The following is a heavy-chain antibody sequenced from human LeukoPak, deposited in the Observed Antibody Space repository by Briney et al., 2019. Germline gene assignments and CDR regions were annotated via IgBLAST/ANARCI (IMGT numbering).Heavy chain of an antibody. CDR3: ARDRGYCGGDCYSDAFDI. J-gene: IGHJ3*02. Sequence: GGSLRLSCAASGFTFSSYSMNWVRQAPGKGLEWVSSISSSSSYIYYADSVKGRFTISRDNAKNSLYLQMNSLRAEDTAVYYCARDRGYCGGDCYSDAFDIWGQGTMVTVSS. CDR2: ISSSSSYI. CDR1: GFTFSSYS. V-gene: IGHV3-21*01. D-gene: IGHD2-21*02.